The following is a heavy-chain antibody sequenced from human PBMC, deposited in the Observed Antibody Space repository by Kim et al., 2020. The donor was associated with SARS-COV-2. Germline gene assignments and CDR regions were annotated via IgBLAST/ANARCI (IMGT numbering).Heavy chain of an antibody. CDR1: GFSLSTSGVG. D-gene: IGHD3-22*01. Sequence: SGPTLVNPTQTLTLTCTFSGFSLSTSGVGVGWIRQPPGKALEWLALIYWDDDKRYSPSLKSRLTITKDTSKNQVVLTMTNMDPVDTATYYCAHSRIRRGTKIVVADISFDYWGQGTLVTVSS. CDR3: AHSRIRRGTKIVVADISFDY. CDR2: IYWDDDK. V-gene: IGHV2-5*02. J-gene: IGHJ4*02.